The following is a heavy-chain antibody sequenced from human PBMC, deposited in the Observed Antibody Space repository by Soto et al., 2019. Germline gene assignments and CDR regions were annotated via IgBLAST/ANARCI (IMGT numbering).Heavy chain of an antibody. CDR2: ILKAGINK. CDR3: VRGFGQLLLDY. Sequence: QVQLVESGGGGVQPGRSLRRSCAASGFTFSNYAMHWVRQAPGKGLKWVSIILKAGINKYYAYSVKGLFTISRDDSKNTLYLKMSSLRAEDTAMYYCVRGFGQLLLDYWGQGTLVTVSS. D-gene: IGHD3-10*01. CDR1: GFTFSNYA. J-gene: IGHJ4*02. V-gene: IGHV3-30-3*01.